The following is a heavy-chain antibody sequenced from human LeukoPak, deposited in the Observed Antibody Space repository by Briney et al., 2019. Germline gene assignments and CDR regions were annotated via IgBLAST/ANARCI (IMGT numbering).Heavy chain of an antibody. V-gene: IGHV4-59*12. CDR1: GGSISSYY. J-gene: IGHJ6*03. Sequence: SETLSLTCTVSGGSISSYYWSWIRQPPGKGLEWIGYIYYSGSTNYNPSLKSRVTISVDTSKNQFSLKLSSVTAADTAVYYCARAGCSSTSCYPRTLYYYYYMDVWGKGTTVTVSS. CDR3: ARAGCSSTSCYPRTLYYYYYMDV. D-gene: IGHD2-2*01. CDR2: IYYSGST.